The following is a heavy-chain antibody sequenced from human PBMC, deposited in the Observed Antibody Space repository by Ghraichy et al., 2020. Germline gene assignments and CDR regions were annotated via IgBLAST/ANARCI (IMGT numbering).Heavy chain of an antibody. D-gene: IGHD3/OR15-3a*01. J-gene: IGHJ6*02. Sequence: GGSLRLSCAASGFTFSSYSMTWVRQAPGKGLEWVSYISSSSSTIYYADSVKGRFTISRDNAKNSLYLQMNSLRDEDTAVYYCARVGGYDFWCGHNYYYGMDVWGQGTPVTVSS. CDR2: ISSSSSTI. CDR3: ARVGGYDFWCGHNYYYGMDV. V-gene: IGHV3-48*02. CDR1: GFTFSSYS.